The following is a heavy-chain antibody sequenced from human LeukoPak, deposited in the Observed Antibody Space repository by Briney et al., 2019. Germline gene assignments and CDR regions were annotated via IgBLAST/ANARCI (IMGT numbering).Heavy chain of an antibody. CDR1: GYSFTSYW. CDR3: ARMVGYCDSTNCLGYFDY. V-gene: IGHV5-51*01. Sequence: GESLKISCKGSGYSFTSYWIGWVRQMPGEGLEWMGIIYPGDSDTRYSPSFQGQVTFSADKSISTAYLQWSSLKASDTAMYYCARMVGYCDSTNCLGYFDYWGQGTLVTVSS. CDR2: IYPGDSDT. D-gene: IGHD2-2*01. J-gene: IGHJ4*02.